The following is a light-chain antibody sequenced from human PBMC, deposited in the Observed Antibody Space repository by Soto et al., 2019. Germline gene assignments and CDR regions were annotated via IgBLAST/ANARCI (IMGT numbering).Light chain of an antibody. V-gene: IGKV1-39*01. CDR1: QSISTY. Sequence: DIQVTQTPSSLSASVGDRVTITCRASQSISTYLNWYQHKPGRAPELLIYAASSLQRGVPSRFSGSRSGTDFTLTISSLQPEDSATYYCQQSSSIPIPFAQVARL. CDR2: AAS. J-gene: IGKJ5*01. CDR3: QQSSSIPIP.